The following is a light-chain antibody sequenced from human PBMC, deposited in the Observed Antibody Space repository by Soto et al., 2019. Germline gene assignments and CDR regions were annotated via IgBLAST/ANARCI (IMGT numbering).Light chain of an antibody. Sequence: EIVMTQSPATLSVSPGERATLSCRASQSVSSNLAWYQQKPGQAPRLLIYGASTRATGIPARFSGSGSGTEFTLTISSLQSEDFAVYYCQQYNNWPLTVGGGTKVEFK. J-gene: IGKJ4*01. CDR1: QSVSSN. CDR3: QQYNNWPLT. CDR2: GAS. V-gene: IGKV3-15*01.